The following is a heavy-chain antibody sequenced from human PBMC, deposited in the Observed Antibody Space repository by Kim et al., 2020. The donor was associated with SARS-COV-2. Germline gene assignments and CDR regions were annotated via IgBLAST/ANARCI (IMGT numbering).Heavy chain of an antibody. CDR2: ISSSSSYI. Sequence: GGSLRLSCAASGFTFSSYSMNWVRQAPGKGLEWVSSISSSSSYIYYADSVKGRFTISRDNAKNSLYLQMNSLRAEDTAVYYCAREVGANIEFYFDYWGQGTLVTVSS. D-gene: IGHD3-16*01. V-gene: IGHV3-21*01. J-gene: IGHJ4*02. CDR1: GFTFSSYS. CDR3: AREVGANIEFYFDY.